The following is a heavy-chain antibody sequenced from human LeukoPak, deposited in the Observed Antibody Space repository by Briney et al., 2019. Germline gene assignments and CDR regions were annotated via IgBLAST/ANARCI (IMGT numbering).Heavy chain of an antibody. CDR3: ARGRGAYYYYGMDV. CDR1: GGSISSYY. V-gene: IGHV4-59*01. CDR2: IYYSGST. J-gene: IGHJ6*02. Sequence: SETLSLTCTVSGGSISSYYWSWIRQPPGKGLEWIGYIYYSGSTDYNPSLKSRVTISVDTSKNQLSLKLSSVTAADTAVYYCARGRGAYYYYGMDVWGQGTTVTVSS.